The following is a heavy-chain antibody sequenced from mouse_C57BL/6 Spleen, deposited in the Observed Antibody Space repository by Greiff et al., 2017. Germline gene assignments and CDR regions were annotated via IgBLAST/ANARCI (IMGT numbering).Heavy chain of an antibody. CDR3: ARGDYSGGYLDY. CDR1: GFTFSSYA. V-gene: IGHV5-4*01. Sequence: EVQLVQSGGGLVKPGGSLKLSCAASGFTFSSYAMSWVRQTPEKRLEWVANISDGGSYTYYPDNVKGRFTISRDNAKNTLYLQMSHLKSEDAAMYYCARGDYSGGYLDYWGKGTTVTVSS. J-gene: IGHJ1*03. CDR2: ISDGGSYT. D-gene: IGHD2-4*01.